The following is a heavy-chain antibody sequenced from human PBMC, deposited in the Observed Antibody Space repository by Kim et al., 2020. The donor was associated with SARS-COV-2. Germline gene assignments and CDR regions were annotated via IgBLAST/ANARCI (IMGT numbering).Heavy chain of an antibody. J-gene: IGHJ4*02. D-gene: IGHD6-13*01. Sequence: YADSIKSRFTISRDNAKNTVYLQMNSLRAEDTAMYYCARAAAASGTGGYYWGQGALVTVSS. V-gene: IGHV3-74*01. CDR3: ARAAAASGTGGYY.